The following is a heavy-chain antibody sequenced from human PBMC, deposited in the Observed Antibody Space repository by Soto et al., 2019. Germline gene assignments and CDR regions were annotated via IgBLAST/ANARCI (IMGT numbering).Heavy chain of an antibody. Sequence: SETLSLTCTVSGASITFGGYSWSWIRQTPGKGLEWIGYINHLETTFYNPSFESRLTLSIDRAKNQFSLKLHSMSAADRAVYFCARGGGSDSFDYWGQGILVTVSS. CDR1: GASITFGGYS. D-gene: IGHD1-26*01. CDR2: INHLETT. J-gene: IGHJ4*02. V-gene: IGHV4-30-2*01. CDR3: ARGGGSDSFDY.